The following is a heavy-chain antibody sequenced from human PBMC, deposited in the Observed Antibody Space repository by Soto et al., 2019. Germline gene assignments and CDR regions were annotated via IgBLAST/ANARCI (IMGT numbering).Heavy chain of an antibody. J-gene: IGHJ5*02. Sequence: GASVKVSCKASGGTFSSYAISWVRQATGQGLEWMGGIIPIFGTANYAQKFQGRVTITADKSTSTAYMELSSLRSEDTAVYYCALATIDPVAYNWFDPWGQGTLVTVSS. CDR2: IIPIFGTA. CDR3: ALATIDPVAYNWFDP. D-gene: IGHD5-12*01. CDR1: GGTFSSYA. V-gene: IGHV1-69*06.